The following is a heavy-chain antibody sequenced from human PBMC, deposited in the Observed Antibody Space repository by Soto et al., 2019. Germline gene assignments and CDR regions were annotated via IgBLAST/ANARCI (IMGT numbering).Heavy chain of an antibody. CDR2: VSGSGGST. CDR3: AKPPDYNWNDY. D-gene: IGHD1-20*01. CDR1: GFTFSTYT. Sequence: PGGSLRLSCAASGFTFSTYTMSWVRQAPGKGLEWISAVSGSGGSTYFADSVKGRFTISRDNSKDTLYLQMNNLRAEDTAVYYCAKPPDYNWNDYWGQGRMVTAPQ. J-gene: IGHJ4*02. V-gene: IGHV3-23*01.